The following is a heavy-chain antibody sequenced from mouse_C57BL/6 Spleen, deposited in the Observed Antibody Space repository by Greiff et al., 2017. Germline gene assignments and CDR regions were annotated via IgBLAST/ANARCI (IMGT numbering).Heavy chain of an antibody. D-gene: IGHD1-1*01. CDR1: GYTFTSYW. V-gene: IGHV1-53*01. J-gene: IGHJ4*01. Sequence: VKLQQPGTELVKPGASVKLSCKASGYTFTSYWMHWVKQRPGQGLEWIGNINPSNGGTNYNEKFKSKATLTVDKSSSTAYMQLSSLTSEDSAVYYWARERRNYGDAMDYWGQGTSVTVSS. CDR2: INPSNGGT. CDR3: ARERRNYGDAMDY.